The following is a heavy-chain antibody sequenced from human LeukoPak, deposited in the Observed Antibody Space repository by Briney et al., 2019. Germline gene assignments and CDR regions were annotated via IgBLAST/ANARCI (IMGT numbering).Heavy chain of an antibody. D-gene: IGHD3-22*01. CDR3: ARDTPPENYYDSSGPMDY. Sequence: SETLSLTCTVSGGSISSYYWSWIRQPPGKGLEWIGYIYYSGSTNYNPSLKSRVTIPVDTSKNQFSLKLSSVTAADTAVYYCARDTPPENYYDSSGPMDYWGQGTLVTVSS. CDR2: IYYSGST. V-gene: IGHV4-59*01. CDR1: GGSISSYY. J-gene: IGHJ4*02.